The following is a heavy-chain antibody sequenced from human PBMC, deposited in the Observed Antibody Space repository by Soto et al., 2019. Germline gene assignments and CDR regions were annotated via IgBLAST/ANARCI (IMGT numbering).Heavy chain of an antibody. D-gene: IGHD6-19*01. CDR2: IYYSGIT. CDR3: ARGRYSSGWGRYYDYGMDV. Sequence: PSETLPLTGTVSGGSISSYDCSWIRQPPWKGLEWLGYIYYSGITNYNPSLKSRVTISVDTSKNQFSLKLSSVTAADTAVYYCARGRYSSGWGRYYDYGMDVWGQGTTVTVSS. V-gene: IGHV4-59*01. J-gene: IGHJ6*02. CDR1: GGSISSYD.